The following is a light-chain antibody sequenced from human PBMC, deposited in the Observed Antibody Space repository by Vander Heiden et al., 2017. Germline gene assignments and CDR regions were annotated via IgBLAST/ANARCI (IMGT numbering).Light chain of an antibody. V-gene: IGLV2-23*02. J-gene: IGLJ3*02. CDR1: SSDVGTYNL. CDR2: EVN. Sequence: QSALPQPASVSGSPGQSITISCTGTSSDVGTYNLVSWYQHHPGKAPKLIIYEVNRRPLGVSNRFSGSKSGNTASLTISGLQAEDEADYHCCSYAGSKSMVFGGGTSLTVL. CDR3: CSYAGSKSMV.